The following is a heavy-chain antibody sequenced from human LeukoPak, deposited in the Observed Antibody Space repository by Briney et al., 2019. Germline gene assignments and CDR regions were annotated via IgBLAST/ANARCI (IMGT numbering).Heavy chain of an antibody. V-gene: IGHV3-48*03. Sequence: GGSLRLSCAASGFTFSSYETNWVRQAPGKGLEWISYITSTSNSIYYAESVKGRFTISRDNTKNSLYLQMDSLRVEDTALYFCVASLGPRDYWGQGILVTVSS. CDR1: GFTFSSYE. J-gene: IGHJ4*02. D-gene: IGHD7-27*01. CDR2: ITSTSNSI. CDR3: VASLGPRDY.